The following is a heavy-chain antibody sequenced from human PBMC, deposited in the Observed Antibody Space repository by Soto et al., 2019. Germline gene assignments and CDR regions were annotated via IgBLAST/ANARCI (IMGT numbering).Heavy chain of an antibody. D-gene: IGHD3-9*01. CDR3: ARDPFIPPVYDILTGHHDYYYYYGMDV. V-gene: IGHV1-18*01. Sequence: VSVKVSCKASGYTFTSYGISWVRQAPGQGLEWMGWISAYNGNTNYAQKLQGRVTMTTDTSTSTAYMELRSLRSDDTAVYYCARDPFIPPVYDILTGHHDYYYYYGMDVWGQGTTVTVSS. CDR2: ISAYNGNT. J-gene: IGHJ6*02. CDR1: GYTFTSYG.